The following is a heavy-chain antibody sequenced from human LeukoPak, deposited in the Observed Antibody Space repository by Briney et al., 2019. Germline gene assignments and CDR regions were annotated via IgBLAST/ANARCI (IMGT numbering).Heavy chain of an antibody. V-gene: IGHV3-23*01. D-gene: IGHD4-17*01. CDR1: GFTFSSYA. CDR3: AKAARTTVTYSFDS. J-gene: IGHJ4*02. CDR2: ISAGGGVT. Sequence: GGSLRLSCAASGFTFSSYAVHWVRQAPGKGLDWVSSISAGGGVTSNADSVKGRFTISRDNSKNTLYLQMNSLRAEDTAMYYCAKAARTTVTYSFDSWGQGTLVTVSS.